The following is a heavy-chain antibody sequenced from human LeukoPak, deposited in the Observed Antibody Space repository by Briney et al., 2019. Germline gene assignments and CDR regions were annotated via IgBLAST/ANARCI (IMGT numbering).Heavy chain of an antibody. J-gene: IGHJ6*03. CDR2: ISGSGGST. CDR3: AKPRTPGYCSGGSCYYYYYYMDV. CDR1: GFTFSSYG. D-gene: IGHD2-15*01. Sequence: PGGSLRLSCAASGFTFSSYGMSWVRQAPGKGLEWVSAISGSGGSTYYADSVKGRFTISRDNSKNTLYLQMNSLRAEDTAVYYCAKPRTPGYCSGGSCYYYYYYMDVWGKGTTVTISS. V-gene: IGHV3-23*01.